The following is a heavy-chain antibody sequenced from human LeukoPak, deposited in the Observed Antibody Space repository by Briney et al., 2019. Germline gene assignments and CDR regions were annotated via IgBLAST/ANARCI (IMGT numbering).Heavy chain of an antibody. CDR1: GGSVSSGGYY. CDR3: ARDIVVVPAAHVGGDYYYYGMDV. CDR2: IYYSGST. J-gene: IGHJ6*04. D-gene: IGHD2-2*01. V-gene: IGHV4-61*08. Sequence: SETLSLTCTVSGGSVSSGGYYWSWIRQPPGKGLEWIGYIYYSGSTNYNPSLKSRVTISVDTSKNQFSLKLSSVTAADTAVYYCARDIVVVPAAHVGGDYYYYGMDVWGKGTTVTVSS.